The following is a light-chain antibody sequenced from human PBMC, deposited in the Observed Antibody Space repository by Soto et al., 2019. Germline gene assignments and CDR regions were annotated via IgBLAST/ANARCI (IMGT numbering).Light chain of an antibody. Sequence: EIVLTQSPGTLSLSPGERATLSCRASESVRGGFLAWYQQKPGQAPRLLLFGVSSRAAGIPDRFSGSGSGTDFTLTIRRLEPEDFAVYFCQHYDTSPFIFGPGTKVDIK. J-gene: IGKJ3*01. CDR2: GVS. CDR3: QHYDTSPFI. CDR1: ESVRGGF. V-gene: IGKV3-20*01.